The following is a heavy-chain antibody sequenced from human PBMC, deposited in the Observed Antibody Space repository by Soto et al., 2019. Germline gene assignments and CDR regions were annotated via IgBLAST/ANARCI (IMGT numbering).Heavy chain of an antibody. Sequence: GGSLRLSCAASGFTFSDYYMSWIRQAPGKGLEWVSYISSSSSYTNYADSVKGRFTISRDNAKNSLYLQMNSLRAEDTAVHYCARARIAVDLSAFDIWGQGTMVTVSS. CDR1: GFTFSDYY. CDR3: ARARIAVDLSAFDI. D-gene: IGHD6-19*01. V-gene: IGHV3-11*06. J-gene: IGHJ3*02. CDR2: ISSSSSYT.